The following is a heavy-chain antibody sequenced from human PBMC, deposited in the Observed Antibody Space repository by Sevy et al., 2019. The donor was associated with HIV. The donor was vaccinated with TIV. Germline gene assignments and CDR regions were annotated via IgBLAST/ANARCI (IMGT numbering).Heavy chain of an antibody. J-gene: IGHJ3*02. CDR1: GGSINSDH. V-gene: IGHV4-59*08. CDR2: VYYIGGT. Sequence: SETLSLTCTVSGGSINSDHWNWIRQPPGKGLEWLGYVYYIGGTNYNPSLKNRFTISVDRTKNQFSLNLTSVTAADTAVYYCARRNDFAIWGQGTMVTVSS. CDR3: ARRNDFAI.